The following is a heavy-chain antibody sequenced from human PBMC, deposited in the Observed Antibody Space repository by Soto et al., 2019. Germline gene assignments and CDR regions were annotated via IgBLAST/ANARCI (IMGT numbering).Heavy chain of an antibody. D-gene: IGHD3-10*01. V-gene: IGHV3-23*01. J-gene: IGHJ4*02. Sequence: GVSLRLSCAASGFTFNSYAMSSVRQAPGKGLEWVSAISGSGGNTYYADSVKGRFTLSRDNSKNTLYLQMNSLRAEDTAVYYCAKDRDASGSYSVGGDYWGQGTLVTVSS. CDR2: ISGSGGNT. CDR1: GFTFNSYA. CDR3: AKDRDASGSYSVGGDY.